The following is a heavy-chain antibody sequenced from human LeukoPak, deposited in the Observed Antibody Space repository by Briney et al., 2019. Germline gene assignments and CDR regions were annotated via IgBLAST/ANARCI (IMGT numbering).Heavy chain of an antibody. Sequence: SSETLSLTCTVSGGSISSGSYYWSWIRQPAGKGLEWIGRIYTSGSTNYNPSLKSRVTISVDTSKNQFSLKLSSVTAADTAVYYCARDPLPGIAAAGPQEGGYWGQGTLVTISS. CDR3: ARDPLPGIAAAGPQEGGY. CDR2: IYTSGST. CDR1: GGSISSGSYY. V-gene: IGHV4-61*02. J-gene: IGHJ4*02. D-gene: IGHD6-13*01.